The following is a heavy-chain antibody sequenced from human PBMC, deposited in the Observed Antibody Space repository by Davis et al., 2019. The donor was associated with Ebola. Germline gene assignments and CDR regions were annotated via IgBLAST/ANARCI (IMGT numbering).Heavy chain of an antibody. V-gene: IGHV4-34*01. J-gene: IGHJ6*04. CDR2: INHSGST. Sequence: PSESLSLSCAVYGGSFSGYYWSWIRQPPGKGLEWIGEINHSGSTNYNPSLKSRVTISVDTSKNQFSLKLSSVTAADTAVYYCARGPYSSSWSDYYYYGMDVWGKGTTVTVSS. D-gene: IGHD6-13*01. CDR3: ARGPYSSSWSDYYYYGMDV. CDR1: GGSFSGYY.